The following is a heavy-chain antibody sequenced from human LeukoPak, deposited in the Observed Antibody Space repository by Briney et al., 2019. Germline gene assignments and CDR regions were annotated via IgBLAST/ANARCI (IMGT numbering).Heavy chain of an antibody. Sequence: PGGSLRLSCAASGFTLSTHFMHWVRESPGKGPMWVSRIERDGISTQYADSVKGRFTISRDNSKDTLYLQMNSLRAEDTAVYYCVRAEYSSSPLDYWGQGTLVTVSS. V-gene: IGHV3-74*03. CDR3: VRAEYSSSPLDY. CDR1: GFTLSTHF. CDR2: IERDGIST. J-gene: IGHJ4*02. D-gene: IGHD6-13*01.